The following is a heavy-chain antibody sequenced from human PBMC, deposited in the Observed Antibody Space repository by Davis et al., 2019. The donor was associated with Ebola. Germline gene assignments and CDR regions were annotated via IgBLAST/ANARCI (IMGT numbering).Heavy chain of an antibody. V-gene: IGHV3-9*01. CDR1: GFTFDDYA. CDR2: ISWNSGSI. D-gene: IGHD2-2*01. CDR3: ANIGSSTSKGPTDY. J-gene: IGHJ4*02. Sequence: GGSLRLSCAASGFTFDDYAMHWVRQAPGKGLEWVSGISWNSGSIGYADSVKGRFIISRDNSKSTVYLQMNGLRAEDTGVYYCANIGSSTSKGPTDYWGQGIVVTVAS.